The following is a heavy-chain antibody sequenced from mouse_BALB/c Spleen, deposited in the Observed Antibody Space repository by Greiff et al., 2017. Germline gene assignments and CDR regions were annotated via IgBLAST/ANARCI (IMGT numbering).Heavy chain of an antibody. CDR1: GYSFTGYF. CDR2: INPYNGDT. J-gene: IGHJ4*01. D-gene: IGHD2-10*01. CDR3: GRAYYGNYEDAMDY. V-gene: IGHV1-37*01. Sequence: EVKLMESGPELVKPGASVKISCKASGYSFTGYFMNWVKQSHGKSLEWIGRINPYNGDTFYNQKFKGKATLTVDKSSSTAHMELLSLTSEDSAVYYCGRAYYGNYEDAMDYWGQGTSVTVSS.